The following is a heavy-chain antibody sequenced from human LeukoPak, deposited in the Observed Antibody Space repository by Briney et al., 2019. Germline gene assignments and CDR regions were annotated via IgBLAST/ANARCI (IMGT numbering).Heavy chain of an antibody. D-gene: IGHD3-22*01. Sequence: ASETLSLTCTVSGGSISSYYWSWIRQPPGKGLEWIGYIYYSGSTNYNPSLKSRVTISVDTSKNQFSLKLSSVTAADTAVYYCARDLTGYYDSSRPGAFDIWGQGTMVTVSS. J-gene: IGHJ3*02. CDR1: GGSISSYY. CDR2: IYYSGST. CDR3: ARDLTGYYDSSRPGAFDI. V-gene: IGHV4-59*01.